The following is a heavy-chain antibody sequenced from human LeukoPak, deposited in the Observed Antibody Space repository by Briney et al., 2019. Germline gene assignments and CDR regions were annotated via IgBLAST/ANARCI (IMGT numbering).Heavy chain of an antibody. J-gene: IGHJ4*02. D-gene: IGHD2-21*02. Sequence: PGGSLRLSCAASGFTFSSYSMNWVRQAPGKGLEWVSSISSSSSYIYYADSVKGRFTISRDNAKNSLYLQMNSLRAEDTAVYYCARVGSYCGGDCYLDYWGQETLVTVSS. CDR1: GFTFSSYS. CDR3: ARVGSYCGGDCYLDY. V-gene: IGHV3-21*01. CDR2: ISSSSSYI.